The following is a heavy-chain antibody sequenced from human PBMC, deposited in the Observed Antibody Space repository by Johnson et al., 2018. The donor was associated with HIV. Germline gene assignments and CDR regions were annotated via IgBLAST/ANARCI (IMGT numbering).Heavy chain of an antibody. D-gene: IGHD2-15*01. CDR2: IRYDGSNN. CDR1: GFIFNSYG. Sequence: QVQLVESGGGVVQPGGSLRLSCAASGFIFNSYGMHWVRQAPGKGLEWVAFIRYDGSNNYYIESVKGRFTISRDNSKNTLYLQMNSLRAEDTAVYYCAKSSGSSGAFDIWGQGTMVTVSS. V-gene: IGHV3-30*02. CDR3: AKSSGSSGAFDI. J-gene: IGHJ3*02.